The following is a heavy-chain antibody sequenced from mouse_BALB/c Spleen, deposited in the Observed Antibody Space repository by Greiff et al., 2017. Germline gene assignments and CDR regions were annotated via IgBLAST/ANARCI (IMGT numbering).Heavy chain of an antibody. J-gene: IGHJ4*01. CDR3: ARRPDYAMDY. CDR2: ISYSGST. CDR1: GYSITSDYA. V-gene: IGHV3-2*02. Sequence: EVQLQQSGPGLVKPSQSLSLTCTVTGYSITSDYAWNWIRQFPGNKLEWMGYISYSGSTSYNPSLKSRISITRDTSKNQFFLQLNSVTTEDTATYYCARRPDYAMDYWGQGTSVTVSS.